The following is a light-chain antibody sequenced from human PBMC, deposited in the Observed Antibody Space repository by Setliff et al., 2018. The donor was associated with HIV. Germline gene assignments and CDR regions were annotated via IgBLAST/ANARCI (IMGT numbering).Light chain of an antibody. CDR2: DVT. CDR1: SSDVGTYNY. V-gene: IGLV2-11*01. CDR3: CSYAGSYTYI. Sequence: QSALTQPRSVSGSPGQSVTFSCTGSSSDVGTYNYVSWYQHHPGKAPKPMIYDVTRRPSGVPDRFSGSKSGNTASLTISGLQAEDEADYYCCSYAGSYTYIFGSGTKVTVL. J-gene: IGLJ1*01.